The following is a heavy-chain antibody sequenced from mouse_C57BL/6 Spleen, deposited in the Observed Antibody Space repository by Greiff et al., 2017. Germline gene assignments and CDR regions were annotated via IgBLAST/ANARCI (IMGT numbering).Heavy chain of an antibody. CDR1: GYTFTSYW. D-gene: IGHD2-4*01. CDR2: IDPSDSYT. Sequence: QVQLQQSGAELVRPGTSVKLSCKASGYTFTSYWMHWVKQRPGQGLEWIGVIDPSDSYTNYNQKFKGKATLTVDTSSSTAYMQLSSLTSEDSAVYYCARSYYDYDWYFDVWGTGTTVTVSS. V-gene: IGHV1-59*01. J-gene: IGHJ1*03. CDR3: ARSYYDYDWYFDV.